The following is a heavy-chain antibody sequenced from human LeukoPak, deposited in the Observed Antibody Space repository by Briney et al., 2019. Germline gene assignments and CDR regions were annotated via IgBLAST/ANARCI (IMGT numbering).Heavy chain of an antibody. Sequence: SETLSLTCAVYGGSFSGYYWSWIRQPPGKGLEWTGEINHSGSTNYNPSPKSRVTISVDTSKNQFSLKLSSVTAADTAVYYCARGGIRIWFGESLAWFDPWGQGTLVTVSS. D-gene: IGHD3-10*01. CDR3: ARGGIRIWFGESLAWFDP. J-gene: IGHJ5*02. V-gene: IGHV4-34*01. CDR1: GGSFSGYY. CDR2: INHSGST.